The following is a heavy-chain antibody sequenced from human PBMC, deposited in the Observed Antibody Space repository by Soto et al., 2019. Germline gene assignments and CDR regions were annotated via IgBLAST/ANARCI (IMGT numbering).Heavy chain of an antibody. Sequence: XSVKVSCKVSGYSFSEMCMNLVRQTPEKGLEWMGSFDGEDGQTMYAQKFQGRVTMTEDTSEDTAYMELSSLRSDDTAVYYCGIPGATGHLDDWGQGSRVTVSS. CDR1: GYSFSEMC. D-gene: IGHD3-10*01. V-gene: IGHV1-24*01. CDR2: FDGEDGQT. CDR3: GIPGATGHLDD. J-gene: IGHJ4*02.